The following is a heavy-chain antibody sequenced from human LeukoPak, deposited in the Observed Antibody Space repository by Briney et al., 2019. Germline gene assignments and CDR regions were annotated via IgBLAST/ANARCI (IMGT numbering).Heavy chain of an antibody. D-gene: IGHD5-24*01. CDR1: GITLSNYG. Sequence: SGGSLRLSCAVSGITLSNYGMHWVRQAPGKGLEWVAVISYDGSNKYYADSVKGRFTISRDNSKNTLYLQMNSLRAEDTAVYYCARDQGEMATYRRWRGPDYWGQGTLVTVSS. CDR3: ARDQGEMATYRRWRGPDY. CDR2: ISYDGSNK. V-gene: IGHV3-30*03. J-gene: IGHJ4*02.